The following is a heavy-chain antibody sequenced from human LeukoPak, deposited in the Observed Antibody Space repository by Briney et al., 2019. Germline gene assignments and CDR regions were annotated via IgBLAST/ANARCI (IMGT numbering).Heavy chain of an antibody. J-gene: IGHJ4*02. D-gene: IGHD3-10*01. CDR1: GFTFSSSW. Sequence: PGGSLRLSRAASGFTFSSSWMAWVRQTPGKGLEWVANINQAGSDKNYVDSVKGRFTISRDNGKNSLYLQMNSLRAEDTALYYCARDYYTSGSHWGQGTLVIVSS. V-gene: IGHV3-7*01. CDR3: ARDYYTSGSH. CDR2: INQAGSDK.